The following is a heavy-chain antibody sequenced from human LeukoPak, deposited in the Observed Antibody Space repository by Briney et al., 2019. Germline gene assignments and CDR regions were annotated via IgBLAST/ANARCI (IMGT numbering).Heavy chain of an antibody. J-gene: IGHJ6*02. Sequence: ASVKVSCKASGYTFTSYGISWVRQAPGQGLEWMGGFDPEDGETIYAQKFQGRVTMTEDTSTDTAYMELSSLRSEDTAVYYCATPQGITGTYGTDYYGMDVWGQGTTVTVSS. CDR1: GYTFTSYG. CDR3: ATPQGITGTYGTDYYGMDV. D-gene: IGHD1-7*01. CDR2: FDPEDGET. V-gene: IGHV1-24*01.